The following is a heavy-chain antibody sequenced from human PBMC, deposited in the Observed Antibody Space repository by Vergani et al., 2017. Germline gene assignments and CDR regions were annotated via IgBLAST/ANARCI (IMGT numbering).Heavy chain of an antibody. V-gene: IGHV4-4*03. CDR1: GDSISSNNC. CDR3: ARSPHGYTYGGYISQFDP. CDR2: ICHTEDT. Sequence: QVQLQESGPGLVKPPGTLSLTCAVSGDSISSNNCWTWVRQPPGKGLEWIGEICHTEDTKYSPSLKSRVTVSVDESRNLFSLRLNSVTAADTAVYYCARSPHGYTYGGYISQFDPWGQGTLVTVSS. D-gene: IGHD5-18*01. J-gene: IGHJ5*02.